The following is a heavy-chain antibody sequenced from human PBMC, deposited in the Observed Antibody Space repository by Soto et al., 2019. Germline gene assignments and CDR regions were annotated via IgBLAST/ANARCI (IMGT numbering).Heavy chain of an antibody. D-gene: IGHD6-13*01. CDR1: GFTFSSYA. CDR2: ISGSGDST. CDR3: AKDRDGAAAGPTKFYGMDV. V-gene: IGHV3-23*01. Sequence: PGGSLRLSCAASGFTFSSYAMSWVRQAPGKGLEWVSVISGSGDSTYYADSVRGRFTISRDNSKNTLYLQMNSLGAEDTAVYYCAKDRDGAAAGPTKFYGMDVWGQGTTVTVSS. J-gene: IGHJ6*02.